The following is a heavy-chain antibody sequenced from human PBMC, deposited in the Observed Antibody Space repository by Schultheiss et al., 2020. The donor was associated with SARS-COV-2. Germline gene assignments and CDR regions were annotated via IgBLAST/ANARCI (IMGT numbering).Heavy chain of an antibody. D-gene: IGHD1-26*01. CDR2: IKQDGSEK. J-gene: IGHJ4*02. CDR3: AREVAGSSTAHFDY. Sequence: GGSLRLSCAASGFTFSSYGMHWVRQAPGKGLEWVANIKQDGSEKYYVDSVKGRFTISRDNAKNTLYLQMNSLRAEDTAVYYCAREVAGSSTAHFDYWGQGTLVTVSS. CDR1: GFTFSSYG. V-gene: IGHV3-7*03.